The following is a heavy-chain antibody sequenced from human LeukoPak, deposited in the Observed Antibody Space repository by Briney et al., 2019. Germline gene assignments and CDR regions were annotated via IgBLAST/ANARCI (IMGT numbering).Heavy chain of an antibody. CDR2: ISAYNGNT. CDR1: GYTFTSYG. D-gene: IGHD5-18*01. Sequence: ASVKVSCKASGYTFTSYGISWVRQAPGQGLEWMGWISAYNGNTNYAQKLQGRVTMTTDTSTSTAYMELSSLRSEDTAVYYCARGNERGYSYGLIGYWGQGTLVTVSS. CDR3: ARGNERGYSYGLIGY. V-gene: IGHV1-18*01. J-gene: IGHJ4*02.